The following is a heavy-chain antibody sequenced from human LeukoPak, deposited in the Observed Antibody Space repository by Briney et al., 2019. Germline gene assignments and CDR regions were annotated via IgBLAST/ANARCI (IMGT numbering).Heavy chain of an antibody. V-gene: IGHV3-23*01. J-gene: IGHJ4*02. CDR1: GFTFSSYA. D-gene: IGHD6-13*01. Sequence: GGSLRLSCAASGFTFSSYAMSWVRQAPGKGLEWVSAISGSGGSTYYADSVKGRFTISRDNSKNTLYLQMNSLRAEDTAVYYCAKDDTPSWYDSLTHQSETFDYWGQGTLVTVSS. CDR2: ISGSGGST. CDR3: AKDDTPSWYDSLTHQSETFDY.